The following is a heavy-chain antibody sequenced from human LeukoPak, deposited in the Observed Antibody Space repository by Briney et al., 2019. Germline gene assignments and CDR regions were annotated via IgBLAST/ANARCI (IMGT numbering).Heavy chain of an antibody. D-gene: IGHD3-22*01. J-gene: IGHJ4*02. CDR1: GYTFTSYG. CDR2: ISAYNGNT. V-gene: IGHV1-18*01. Sequence: ASVKVSCKASGYTFTSYGISWVRQAPGQGLEWMGWISAYNGNTNYAQKLQGRVTMTTDTPTSTAYMELRSLRSEDTAVYYCARDGDYYDSSGYFSFDCWGQGTLVTVSS. CDR3: ARDGDYYDSSGYFSFDC.